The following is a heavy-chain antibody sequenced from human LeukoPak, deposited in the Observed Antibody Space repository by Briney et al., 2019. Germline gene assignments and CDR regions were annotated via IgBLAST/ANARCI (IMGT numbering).Heavy chain of an antibody. V-gene: IGHV1/OR15-1*04. D-gene: IGHD3-10*01. Sequence: ASVQVSCKASGYIFTDYYMHWVRQAPGQELGWMGRINPNSGGTNYAQKFQGRVTMTRDTSISTAYMELSRLRSDDTAVYYCARDRGEYGSGNYFPIFDFWGQGTLVTVSS. CDR3: ARDRGEYGSGNYFPIFDF. CDR2: INPNSGGT. J-gene: IGHJ4*02. CDR1: GYIFTDYY.